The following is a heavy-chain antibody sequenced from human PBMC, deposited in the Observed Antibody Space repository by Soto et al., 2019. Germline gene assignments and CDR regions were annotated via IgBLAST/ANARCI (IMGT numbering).Heavy chain of an antibody. Sequence: QVQLVQSGAEVKKPGASVKVSCKASGYTFTSYDINWVRQATGQGLEWMGWMNPNSGNTGYAQKFQGRVTMTRNTSISTAYMELSSLRSEDTAVYYCARGLKHRLGYCSSTSGYTRWFDPWGQGTLVTVSS. V-gene: IGHV1-8*01. CDR3: ARGLKHRLGYCSSTSGYTRWFDP. CDR1: GYTFTSYD. J-gene: IGHJ5*02. D-gene: IGHD2-2*02. CDR2: MNPNSGNT.